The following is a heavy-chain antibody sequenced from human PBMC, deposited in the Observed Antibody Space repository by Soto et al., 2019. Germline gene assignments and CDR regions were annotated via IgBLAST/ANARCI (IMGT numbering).Heavy chain of an antibody. D-gene: IGHD5-18*01. CDR2: IYYSGST. J-gene: IGHJ6*02. V-gene: IGHV4-30-4*01. CDR1: GGSISSGDYY. CDR3: AREGGYSYGWMGYYGMDV. Sequence: PSETLSLTCTVSGGSISSGDYYWSWIRQPPGKGLEWIGYIYYSGSTYYNPSLKSRVTISVDTSKNQFSLKLSSVTAADTAVYYCAREGGYSYGWMGYYGMDVWGQGTTVTVS.